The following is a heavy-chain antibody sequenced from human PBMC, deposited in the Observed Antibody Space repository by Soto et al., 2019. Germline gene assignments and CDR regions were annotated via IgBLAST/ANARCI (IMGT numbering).Heavy chain of an antibody. CDR1: GGTFSSYA. V-gene: IGHV1-69*06. D-gene: IGHD6-6*01. J-gene: IGHJ6*02. Sequence: AVRVSCKASGGTFSSYASICVRQDPGQGLEGMGGIIPIFGTANYAQKFQGRVTITADKSTSTAYMELSSLRSEDTAVYYCARGVSRSGRKAARANYYYYGMDGWGQGTTVTVS. CDR2: IIPIFGTA. CDR3: ARGVSRSGRKAARANYYYYGMDG.